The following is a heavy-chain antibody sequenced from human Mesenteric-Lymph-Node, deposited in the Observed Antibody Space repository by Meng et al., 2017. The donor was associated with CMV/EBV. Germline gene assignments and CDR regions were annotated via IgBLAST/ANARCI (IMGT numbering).Heavy chain of an antibody. D-gene: IGHD3-10*01. J-gene: IGHJ4*02. CDR3: ATRSMVKA. Sequence: GESLKISCAASGFTFSSYWMHWVRQAPGKGLVWVSRINSDGSSTSYADSVKGRFTISRDNAKNTLYLQMNSLRADDTAVYYCATRSMVKAWGQGTLVTVSS. CDR2: INSDGSST. V-gene: IGHV3-74*01. CDR1: GFTFSSYW.